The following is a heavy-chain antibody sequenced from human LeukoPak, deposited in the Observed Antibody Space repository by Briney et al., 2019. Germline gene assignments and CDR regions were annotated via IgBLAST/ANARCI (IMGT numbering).Heavy chain of an antibody. Sequence: PSETLSLTCTVSGCSLSSSTYYWGWIPQPPRKGLEWVGSFYYSGSTYYNPSLKSRVTISVDTSQNQFSLKLRSVTAADTAVYYCARHVPYSSTWYYFDYWGQGTLVTVSS. CDR2: FYYSGST. D-gene: IGHD6-13*01. CDR3: ARHVPYSSTWYYFDY. CDR1: GCSLSSSTYY. V-gene: IGHV4-39*01. J-gene: IGHJ4*02.